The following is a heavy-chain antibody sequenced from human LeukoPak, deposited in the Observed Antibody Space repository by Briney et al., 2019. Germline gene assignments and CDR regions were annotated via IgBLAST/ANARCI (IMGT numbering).Heavy chain of an antibody. J-gene: IGHJ6*02. CDR1: GYTFTSYD. V-gene: IGHV1-8*01. CDR3: ARGWVPPYYDFWSGYYGYYYYYGMDV. D-gene: IGHD3-3*01. CDR2: MNPNSGNT. Sequence: ASVKVSCTASGYTFTSYDINWVRQATGQGLEWMGWMNPNSGNTGYAQKFQGRVTMTRNTSISTAYMELSSLRSEDTAVYYCARGWVPPYYDFWSGYYGYYYYYGMDVWGQGTTVTVSS.